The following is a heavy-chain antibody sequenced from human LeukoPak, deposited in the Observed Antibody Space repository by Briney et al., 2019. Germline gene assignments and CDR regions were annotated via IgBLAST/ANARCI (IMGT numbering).Heavy chain of an antibody. V-gene: IGHV1-69*04. D-gene: IGHD2-2*01. Sequence: RASVKVSCEASGGTFSSYTISWVRRARGQGLEWMGRIIPILGIANYAQKFQGRVTITADKSTSTAYMELSSLRSEDTAVYYCAREGYCSSASCYGRWFDPWGQGTLVTVSS. CDR2: IIPILGIA. J-gene: IGHJ5*02. CDR3: AREGYCSSASCYGRWFDP. CDR1: GGTFSSYT.